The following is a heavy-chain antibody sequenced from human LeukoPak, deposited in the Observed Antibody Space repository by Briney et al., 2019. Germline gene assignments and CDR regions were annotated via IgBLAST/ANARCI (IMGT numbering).Heavy chain of an antibody. V-gene: IGHV3-53*01. J-gene: IGHJ4*02. Sequence: GGSLRLSCAASGFTVSSNYMSWVRQAPGKGPEWVSVIYSGGSTCYADSVKGRFTISRDNSKHTLYLQMNSLRAEDTAVYYCLADYGDRDYWGQGTLVTVSS. CDR2: IYSGGST. CDR1: GFTVSSNY. D-gene: IGHD4-17*01. CDR3: LADYGDRDY.